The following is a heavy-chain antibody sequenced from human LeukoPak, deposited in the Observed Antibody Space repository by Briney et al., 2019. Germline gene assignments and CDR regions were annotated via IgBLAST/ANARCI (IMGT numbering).Heavy chain of an antibody. V-gene: IGHV3-23*01. CDR3: AKCGNSGCHLIDY. J-gene: IGHJ4*02. D-gene: IGHD5-12*01. CDR1: GFTFNTNA. Sequence: GGSPRLSCAASGFTFNTNAMSWVRQAPGKGLEWVSAISGRTGGTYYADSVKGRFTISRDNSKSTLYLQMDSLRAEDTAVYYCAKCGNSGCHLIDYWGQGTLVTVSS. CDR2: ISGRTGGT.